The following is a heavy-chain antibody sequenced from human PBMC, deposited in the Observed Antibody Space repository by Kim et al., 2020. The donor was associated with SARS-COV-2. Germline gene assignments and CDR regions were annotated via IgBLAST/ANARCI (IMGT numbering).Heavy chain of an antibody. CDR1: GGSISSYY. J-gene: IGHJ5*02. D-gene: IGHD3-16*02. CDR3: ARDGDMITFGGVIGNWFDP. CDR2: IYTSGST. Sequence: SETLSLTCTVSGGSISSYYWSWIRQPAGKGLEWIGRIYTSGSTNYNPSLKSRVTMSVDTSKNQFSLKLSSVTAADTAVYYCARDGDMITFGGVIGNWFDPWGQGTLVTVSS. V-gene: IGHV4-4*07.